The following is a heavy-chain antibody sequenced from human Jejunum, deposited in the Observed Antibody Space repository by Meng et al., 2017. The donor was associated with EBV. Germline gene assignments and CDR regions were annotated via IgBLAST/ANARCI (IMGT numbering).Heavy chain of an antibody. CDR2: FYYSASP. J-gene: IGHJ4*02. D-gene: IGHD2-15*01. Sequence: QVQLQESGPGLVKSSETLPLTCTVSGGSVSTGSYYWSWIRQPPGKGLEWIGYFYYSASPKYNPSLKSRATISADMSKNQFSLKLRSVTSADTAVYYCARVRCSGGSCFYFDYWGQGALVTVYS. V-gene: IGHV4-61*01. CDR3: ARVRCSGGSCFYFDY. CDR1: GGSVSTGSYY.